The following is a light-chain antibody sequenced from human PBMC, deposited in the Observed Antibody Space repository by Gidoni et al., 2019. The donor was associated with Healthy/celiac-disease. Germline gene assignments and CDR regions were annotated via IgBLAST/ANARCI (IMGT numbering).Light chain of an antibody. J-gene: IGKJ5*01. CDR3: QQYHDWPIT. CDR1: QSMSTN. CDR2: GAS. Sequence: IVMTQSPATLSVSAGERATFSCRASQSMSTNLAWYQQRPGQSPKVLIYGASSRATGIPARFSGSGSGTEFTLTISSLQSEDFAVYYCQQYHDWPITFGQGTRLEIK. V-gene: IGKV3-15*01.